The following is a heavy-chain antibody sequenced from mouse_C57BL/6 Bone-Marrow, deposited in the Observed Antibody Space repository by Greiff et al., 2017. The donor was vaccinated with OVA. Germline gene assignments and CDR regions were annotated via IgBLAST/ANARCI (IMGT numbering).Heavy chain of an antibody. CDR3: ARDYDFSWFAY. J-gene: IGHJ3*01. CDR1: GYAFTNYL. D-gene: IGHD2-4*01. V-gene: IGHV1-54*01. Sequence: VQLQQPGAELVRPGTSVKVSCKASGYAFTNYLIEWVKQRPGQGLEWIGVINPGSGGTNYNEKFKGKATLTADKSSSTAYMQLSSLTSEDSAVYFCARDYDFSWFAYWGQGTLVTVSA. CDR2: INPGSGGT.